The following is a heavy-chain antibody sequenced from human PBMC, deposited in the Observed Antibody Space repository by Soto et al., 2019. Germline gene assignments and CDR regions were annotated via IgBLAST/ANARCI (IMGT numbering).Heavy chain of an antibody. V-gene: IGHV3-30*18. D-gene: IGHD3-16*02. Sequence: QVQLVESGGGVVQPGRSLRLSCTASGFTFSSYAMHWVRQAPGKGLEWVAMMSHDANNQYYAESVKGRFTISRDNFKNTLSLQMNSLRAEDSGVYYCAKALGELSPESFDYWGQGILVTVSS. J-gene: IGHJ4*02. CDR1: GFTFSSYA. CDR3: AKALGELSPESFDY. CDR2: MSHDANNQ.